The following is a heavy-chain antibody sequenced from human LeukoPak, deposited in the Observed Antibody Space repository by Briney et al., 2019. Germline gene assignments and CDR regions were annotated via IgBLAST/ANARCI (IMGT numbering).Heavy chain of an antibody. CDR1: GFTVSSYG. CDR2: ISGSGGST. V-gene: IGHV3-23*01. Sequence: GGSLRLSCAASGFTVSSYGMSWVRQAPGKGLEWVSAISGSGGSTYYADSVKGRFTISRDNAKNSLYLQMNSLRAEDTAVYYCARAPRYSSSWYDARYYYYYYMDVWGKGTTVTVSS. CDR3: ARAPRYSSSWYDARYYYYYYMDV. D-gene: IGHD6-13*01. J-gene: IGHJ6*03.